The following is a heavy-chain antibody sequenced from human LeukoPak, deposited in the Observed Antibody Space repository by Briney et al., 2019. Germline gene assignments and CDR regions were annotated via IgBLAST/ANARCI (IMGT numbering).Heavy chain of an antibody. J-gene: IGHJ4*02. Sequence: GGSLRLSXAASGFTFNNIGMHWVRQAPGKGLEFVSFIDFEGVDKYYADSVKGRFTISKDYSKATLYLQINSLRPEDTAIYYCAKDLHGGYSSDYWGQGTLVTVSS. V-gene: IGHV3-30*02. CDR3: AKDLHGGYSSDY. CDR1: GFTFNNIG. D-gene: IGHD4-23*01. CDR2: IDFEGVDK.